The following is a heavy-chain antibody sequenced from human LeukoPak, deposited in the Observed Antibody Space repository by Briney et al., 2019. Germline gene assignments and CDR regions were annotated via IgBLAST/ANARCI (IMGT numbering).Heavy chain of an antibody. CDR3: ARASTVTLPHPVDV. D-gene: IGHD4-17*01. CDR1: GFTFSSYS. V-gene: IGHV3-21*01. Sequence: GGSLRLSCAASGFTFSSYSMNWVRQAPGKGLEWVSSISSSSSYIYYADSVKGRFTISRDNAKNSLYLQMNSLRAEDTAVYYCARASTVTLPHPVDVWGQGTTVTVSS. J-gene: IGHJ6*02. CDR2: ISSSSSYI.